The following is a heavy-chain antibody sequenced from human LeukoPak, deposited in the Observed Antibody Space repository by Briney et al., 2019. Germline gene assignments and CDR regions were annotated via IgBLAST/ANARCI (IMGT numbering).Heavy chain of an antibody. V-gene: IGHV1-46*01. CDR2: IYPRDGST. CDR1: GYSFTSNY. Sequence: ASVKVSCKASGYSFTSNYIHWVRQAPGQGLEWMGMIYPRDGSTSYVQKFQGRVTVTRDTSTSTVHMELSGLRSEDTAVYCCARDQEAFDYWGQGTLVTVSS. CDR3: ARDQEAFDY. J-gene: IGHJ4*02.